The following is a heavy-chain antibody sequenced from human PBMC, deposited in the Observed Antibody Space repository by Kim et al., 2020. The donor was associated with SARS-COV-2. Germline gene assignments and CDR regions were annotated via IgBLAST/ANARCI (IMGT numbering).Heavy chain of an antibody. CDR3: ARDWEGYYDSSGYCPWGYYSMDV. Sequence: ASVKVSCKASGYTFTSYAMNWVRQAPGQGLEWMGWINTNTGNPTYAQGFTGRFAFTLDTSVSTAYLQVSSLRAEDTAVYYCARDWEGYYDSSGYCPWGYYSMDVWGEGATVTVSS. V-gene: IGHV7-4-1*02. CDR2: INTNTGNP. D-gene: IGHD3-22*01. CDR1: GYTFTSYA. J-gene: IGHJ6*03.